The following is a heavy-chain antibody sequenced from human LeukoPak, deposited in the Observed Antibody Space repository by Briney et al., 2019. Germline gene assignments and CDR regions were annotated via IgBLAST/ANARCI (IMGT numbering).Heavy chain of an antibody. D-gene: IGHD3-16*01. CDR2: INPSGGST. CDR3: ARDHYGPFDY. V-gene: IGHV1-46*01. Sequence: ASVKVSCTASGYTFTSYYMHWVRQAPGQGLEWMGIINPSGGSTSYAQKFQGRVTMTRDTSTSTVYMELSSLGSEDTAVYYCARDHYGPFDYWGQGTLVTVSS. CDR1: GYTFTSYY. J-gene: IGHJ4*02.